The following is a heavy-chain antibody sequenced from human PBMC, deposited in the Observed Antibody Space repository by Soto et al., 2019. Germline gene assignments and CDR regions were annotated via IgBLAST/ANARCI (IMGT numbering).Heavy chain of an antibody. D-gene: IGHD3-10*01. CDR2: INAGNGNT. Sequence: ASVKVSCKASGYTFTSYAMHWVRQAPGQRLEWMGWINAGNGNTKYSQKFQGRFTSSSDRSQNTLYLQMDNLRVEDTAVYYCARDSGLIRGSYGVDVWGQGTTVTVSS. CDR1: GYTFTSYA. J-gene: IGHJ6*02. V-gene: IGHV1-3*01. CDR3: ARDSGLIRGSYGVDV.